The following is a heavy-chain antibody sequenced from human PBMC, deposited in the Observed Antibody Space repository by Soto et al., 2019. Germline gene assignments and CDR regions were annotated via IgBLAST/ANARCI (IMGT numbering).Heavy chain of an antibody. D-gene: IGHD2-15*01. CDR2: ISSSSSTI. CDR1: GFTFSSYS. V-gene: IGHV3-48*02. J-gene: IGHJ6*02. CDR3: ARSVVEARYCSGGSCYSGYYYYYGMDV. Sequence: GGSLRLSCAASGFTFSSYSMNWVRQAPGKGLEWVSYISSSSSTIYYADSVKGRFTISRDNAKNSLYLQMNSLRDEDTAVYYCARSVVEARYCSGGSCYSGYYYYYGMDVWGQGTTVTVSS.